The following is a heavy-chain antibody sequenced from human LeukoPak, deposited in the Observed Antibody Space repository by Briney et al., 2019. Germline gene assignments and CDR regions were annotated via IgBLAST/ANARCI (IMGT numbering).Heavy chain of an antibody. D-gene: IGHD3-22*01. CDR1: GFTFSSYS. CDR2: ISRSSSYI. Sequence: GGSLRLSCAASGFTFSSYSMNWVRQAPGKGLEWVSSISRSSSYIYYADSVKGRFTISRDNAKNSLYLQMNSLRAEDTAVYYCASNSYDSSGYYYSWGLGTLVTVSS. CDR3: ASNSYDSSGYYYS. J-gene: IGHJ4*02. V-gene: IGHV3-21*01.